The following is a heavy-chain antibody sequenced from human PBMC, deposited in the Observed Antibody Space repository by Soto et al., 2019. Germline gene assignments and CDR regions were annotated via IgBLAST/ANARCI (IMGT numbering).Heavy chain of an antibody. V-gene: IGHV2-5*01. CDR3: ARTPTMIVPLYYFDY. CDR1: GFSLSTSGVG. CDR2: IYWNDDK. J-gene: IGHJ4*02. D-gene: IGHD3-22*01. Sequence: SGPTLVNPTQTLTLTCTFSGFSLSTSGVGVGWIRQPPGKALEWLALIYWNDDKRYSPSLKSRLTITKDTSKNQVVLTMTNMDPVDTATYYCARTPTMIVPLYYFDYWGQGTLVTVSS.